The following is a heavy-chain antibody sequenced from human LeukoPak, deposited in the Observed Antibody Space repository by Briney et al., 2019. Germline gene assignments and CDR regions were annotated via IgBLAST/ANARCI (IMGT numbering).Heavy chain of an antibody. Sequence: ASVKVSCKASGYTFTGYYMHWVRQAPGQGLEWMGWINPNSGGTNYAQKFQGRVTMTRDTSISTAYMELGRLRSDDTAVYYCARMMIFGVARAGMDVWGQGTLVTVSS. CDR3: ARMMIFGVARAGMDV. J-gene: IGHJ4*02. V-gene: IGHV1-2*02. CDR1: GYTFTGYY. D-gene: IGHD3-3*01. CDR2: INPNSGGT.